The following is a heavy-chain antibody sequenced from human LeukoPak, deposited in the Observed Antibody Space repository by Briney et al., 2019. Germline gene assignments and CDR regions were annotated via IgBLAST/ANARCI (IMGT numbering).Heavy chain of an antibody. D-gene: IGHD6-13*01. CDR1: GGSISSYY. J-gene: IGHJ5*02. V-gene: IGHV4-59*01. CDR2: IYYSGRT. Sequence: PSETLSLTCTVSGGSISSYYWSWIRQPPGKGLEWIGYIYYSGRTNYNPSLKSRVTISVDTSKNQFSLKLSSVTAADTAVYYCARVDSSRNWFDPWGQGTLVTVSS. CDR3: ARVDSSRNWFDP.